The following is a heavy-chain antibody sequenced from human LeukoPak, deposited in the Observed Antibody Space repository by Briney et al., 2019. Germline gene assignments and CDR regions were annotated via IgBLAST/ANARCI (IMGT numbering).Heavy chain of an antibody. Sequence: SETLSLTCTVSGGSISSGGYYWSWVRQPPGKGLEWIGEINHSGSTNYNPSLKSRVTISVDTSKNQFSLKLSSVTAADTAVYYCARGHQYSSSSLAIDYWGQGTLSPSPQ. V-gene: IGHV4-39*07. J-gene: IGHJ4*02. CDR1: GGSISSGGYY. CDR2: INHSGST. CDR3: ARGHQYSSSSLAIDY. D-gene: IGHD6-6*01.